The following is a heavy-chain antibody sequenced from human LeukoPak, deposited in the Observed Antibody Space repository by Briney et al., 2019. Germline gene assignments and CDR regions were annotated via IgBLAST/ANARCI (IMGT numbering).Heavy chain of an antibody. CDR3: AKGSLGSCRGVICYSLDY. CDR2: ISVSDAGT. Sequence: QTGGSLRLSCSASGLTFITYAMSCVRQSPGKGLEWVSAISVSDAGTYYADSVKGRFTISRDNSKNTLYLQMNSLRAEDTATYYCAKGSLGSCRGVICYSLDYWGQGALVTVSS. V-gene: IGHV3-23*01. CDR1: GLTFITYA. J-gene: IGHJ4*02. D-gene: IGHD2-15*01.